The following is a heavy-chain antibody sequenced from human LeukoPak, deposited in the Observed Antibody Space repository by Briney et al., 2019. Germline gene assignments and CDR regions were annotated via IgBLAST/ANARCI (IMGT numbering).Heavy chain of an antibody. CDR2: INAGNGNT. J-gene: IGHJ4*01. D-gene: IGHD3-16*01. V-gene: IGHV1-3*01. CDR1: GYTFTSYA. CDR3: ARGGDRLDY. Sequence: ASVKVSCKASGYTFTSYAIHWVRQAPGQRLEWMGWINAGNGNTKYSQKFQGRVTMTTDTSTSTAYMELRSLRSDDTAVYYCARGGDRLDYWGQGTLVTVSS.